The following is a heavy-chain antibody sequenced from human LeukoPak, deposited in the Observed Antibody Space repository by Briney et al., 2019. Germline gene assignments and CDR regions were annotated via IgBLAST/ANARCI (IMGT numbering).Heavy chain of an antibody. CDR3: ARESGIAAALDL. Sequence: PGGSLRLSCAVSGFPFSSYAMSWVRQAPGKGLEWVSGISASGGSTYYADSVKGRFTISRDNAKNTLYLQMNSLRAEDTAVYYCARESGIAAALDLWGQGTLVTVSS. CDR1: GFPFSSYA. D-gene: IGHD6-13*01. J-gene: IGHJ5*02. CDR2: ISASGGST. V-gene: IGHV3-23*01.